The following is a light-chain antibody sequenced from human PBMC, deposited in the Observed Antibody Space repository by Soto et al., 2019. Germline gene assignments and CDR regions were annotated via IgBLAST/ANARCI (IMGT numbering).Light chain of an antibody. CDR3: QQSYSTPYT. Sequence: DIQMTQSPSSLSASVGDRVTITCRASQSISSYLNWYQQKPGKAPKLLIYAASSLQSGVPSRFSGSGSGKDFTLTISSLQPEDFATYYCQQSYSTPYTFGQGDQGGYQ. V-gene: IGKV1-39*01. CDR1: QSISSY. J-gene: IGKJ2*01. CDR2: AAS.